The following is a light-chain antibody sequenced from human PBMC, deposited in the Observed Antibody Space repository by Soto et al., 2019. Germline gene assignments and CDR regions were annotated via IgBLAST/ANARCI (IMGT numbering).Light chain of an antibody. J-gene: IGKJ2*01. CDR1: QGISSF. V-gene: IGKV1-9*01. CDR3: QQLKTYPRT. Sequence: DIQLTQSPSFLSASVRDRVTITCRASQGISSFLAWYQQKAGKAPKLLIFAASTLQSGVPSRFSGSGSGTEFTLTISSLQPEDFATYYCQQLKTYPRTFGQGTKLEIK. CDR2: AAS.